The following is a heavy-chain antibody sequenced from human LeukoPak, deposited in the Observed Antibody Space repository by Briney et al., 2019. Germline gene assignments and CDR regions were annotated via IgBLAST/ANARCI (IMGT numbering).Heavy chain of an antibody. V-gene: IGHV3-23*01. Sequence: PGGSLRLSCAASGFAFSSYAMSGVRQTPVKGLEWVSSISGSGGTTYYADSVKGRFTISRDNSKNALYLQMNSLRADDTAVYYCPKDYYDSSAEWDALDIWGQGTMVTVSS. J-gene: IGHJ3*02. CDR1: GFAFSSYA. D-gene: IGHD3-22*01. CDR2: ISGSGGTT. CDR3: PKDYYDSSAEWDALDI.